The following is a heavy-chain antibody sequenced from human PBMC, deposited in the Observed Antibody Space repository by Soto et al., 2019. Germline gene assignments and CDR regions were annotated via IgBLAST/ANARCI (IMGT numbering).Heavy chain of an antibody. D-gene: IGHD3-10*01. J-gene: IGHJ5*02. V-gene: IGHV4-30-4*01. CDR2: IYYSGST. CDR3: ARDNGGPPGALWFGELLIGWFDP. CDR1: GGSISSGDYY. Sequence: PSETLSLTCTVSGGSISSGDYYWSWIRQPPGKGLEWIGYIYYSGSTYYNPSLKSRVTISVDTSKNQFSLKLSSVTAADTAVYYCARDNGGPPGALWFGELLIGWFDPWGQGTLVTVSS.